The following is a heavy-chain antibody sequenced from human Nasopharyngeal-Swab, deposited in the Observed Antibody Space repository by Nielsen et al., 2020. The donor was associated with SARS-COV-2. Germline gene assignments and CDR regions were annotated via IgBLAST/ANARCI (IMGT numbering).Heavy chain of an antibody. Sequence: VRQMPGKGPEWGANINPDGSVKFYVDSVKGRFTISRDNVYNSVYLQMSSLTAEDTAVYYCASAIAAAGSSWGQGTLVTVSS. J-gene: IGHJ5*02. D-gene: IGHD6-13*01. CDR2: INPDGSVK. CDR3: ASAIAAAGSS. V-gene: IGHV3-7*05.